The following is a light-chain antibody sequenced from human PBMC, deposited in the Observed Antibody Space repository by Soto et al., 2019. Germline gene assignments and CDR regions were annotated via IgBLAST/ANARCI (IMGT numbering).Light chain of an antibody. CDR2: DVS. CDR3: SSYTSSSTLDVV. J-gene: IGLJ2*01. Sequence: QSALTQPASVSGSPGQSITISCTGTSSDVGGYNYVSWYQQHPGKAPKLMIYDVSNRPSGVYNRFSGSKSGNTASLTISGLQAGDEAAYYCSSYTSSSTLDVVFGGGTKPAVL. CDR1: SSDVGGYNY. V-gene: IGLV2-14*01.